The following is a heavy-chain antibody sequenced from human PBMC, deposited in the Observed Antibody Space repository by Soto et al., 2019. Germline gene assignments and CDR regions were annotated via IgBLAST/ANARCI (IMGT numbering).Heavy chain of an antibody. J-gene: IGHJ3*02. Sequence: ASVKVSCKASGYTFTSYGISWVRQAPGPGLEWMGWISAYNGNTNYAQKLQGRVTMTTDTSTSTAYMELRSLRSDDTAVYYCARIVMGSSGYSAYDAFDIWGQGTMVTVSS. CDR1: GYTFTSYG. CDR3: ARIVMGSSGYSAYDAFDI. CDR2: ISAYNGNT. D-gene: IGHD3-22*01. V-gene: IGHV1-18*01.